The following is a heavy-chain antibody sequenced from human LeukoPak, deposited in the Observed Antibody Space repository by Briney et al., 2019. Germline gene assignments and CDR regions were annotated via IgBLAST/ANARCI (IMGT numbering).Heavy chain of an antibody. CDR3: ARDSALLGTPGYFQH. Sequence: PGGSLRLSCAASGFTFSSYAMSWVRQAPGKGLEWVSAISGSGGSTYYVDSVKGRFTISRDNSKNTLYLQMNSLRAEDTAVYYCARDSALLGTPGYFQHWGQGTLVTVSS. V-gene: IGHV3-23*01. CDR2: ISGSGGST. CDR1: GFTFSSYA. J-gene: IGHJ1*01. D-gene: IGHD1-14*01.